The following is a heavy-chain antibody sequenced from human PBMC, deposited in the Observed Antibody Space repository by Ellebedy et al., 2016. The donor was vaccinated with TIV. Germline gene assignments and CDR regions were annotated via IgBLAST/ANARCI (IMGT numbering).Heavy chain of an antibody. Sequence: GESLKISXAASGFTFSSYWMQWVRQAPGKGLEWVANIKQDGSAKYYVDSVKGRFTISRDNAKNSVYLQMNNLRAVDTAVYYCARRYMDVWGKGTTVTVSS. CDR2: IKQDGSAK. CDR1: GFTFSSYW. J-gene: IGHJ6*03. V-gene: IGHV3-7*01. CDR3: ARRYMDV.